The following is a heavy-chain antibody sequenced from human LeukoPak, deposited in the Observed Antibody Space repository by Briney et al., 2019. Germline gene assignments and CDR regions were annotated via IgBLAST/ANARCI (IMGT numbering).Heavy chain of an antibody. CDR1: GGSISSNGYY. CDR2: INYRGST. CDR3: AGQKGWGLIFDY. Sequence: SETLSLTCTVSGGSISSNGYYWGWIRQPPGRGLEWIGSINYRGSTYYKSSLKSRVSISVDTSKNQFSLKLSSVTAADTAVYYLAGQKGWGLIFDYWGQGTLVTVSS. V-gene: IGHV4-39*01. J-gene: IGHJ4*02. D-gene: IGHD2-8*01.